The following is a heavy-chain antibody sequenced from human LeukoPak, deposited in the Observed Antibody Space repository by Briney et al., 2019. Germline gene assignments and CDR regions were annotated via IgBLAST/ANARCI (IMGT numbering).Heavy chain of an antibody. CDR3: ARESNYYGSGTGWFDP. CDR1: GGSISSGGYS. J-gene: IGHJ5*02. V-gene: IGHV4-30-4*07. Sequence: PSETLSLTCAVSGGSISSGGYSWSWIRQAPGKGLEWIGYIYHSGSTYYNPSLKSRVTISVDTSKNQLSLKLSSVTAADTAVYYCARESNYYGSGTGWFDPWGQGTLVTVSS. D-gene: IGHD3-10*01. CDR2: IYHSGST.